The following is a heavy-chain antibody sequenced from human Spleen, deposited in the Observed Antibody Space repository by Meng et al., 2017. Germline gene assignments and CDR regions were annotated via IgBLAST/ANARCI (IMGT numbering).Heavy chain of an antibody. CDR3: ARVNSGYVYDY. J-gene: IGHJ4*02. CDR2: INTNTGNP. CDR1: GYAFPDYW. D-gene: IGHD5-12*01. V-gene: IGHV7-4-1*02. Sequence: QVQLVQSGAEVKKPGASVKVSCKASGYAFPDYWLHWVRRAPGQGLEWMGWINTNTGNPTYAQGFTGRFVFSLDTSVSTAYLQISSLKAEDTAVYYCARVNSGYVYDYWGQGTLVTVSS.